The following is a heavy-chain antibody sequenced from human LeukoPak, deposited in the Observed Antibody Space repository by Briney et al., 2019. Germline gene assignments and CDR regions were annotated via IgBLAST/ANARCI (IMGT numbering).Heavy chain of an antibody. CDR1: GYTFTGYY. Sequence: ASVKVSCKASGYTFTGYYMHWVRQAPGQGLEWMGWINPNSGDTNYAQKFQGRVTMTRDTSISTAYMELSRLRSDDTAVYYCARESLLWFGELLSNEPLFDYWGQGTLVTVSS. V-gene: IGHV1-2*02. D-gene: IGHD3-10*01. CDR2: INPNSGDT. J-gene: IGHJ4*02. CDR3: ARESLLWFGELLSNEPLFDY.